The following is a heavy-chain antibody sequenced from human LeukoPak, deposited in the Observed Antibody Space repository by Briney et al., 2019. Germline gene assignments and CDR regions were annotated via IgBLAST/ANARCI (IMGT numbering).Heavy chain of an antibody. CDR3: ARGSTYYDSSGQVPFDY. V-gene: IGHV3-48*01. D-gene: IGHD3-22*01. CDR1: GFTFSTYS. CDR2: ISSSGSTI. Sequence: QAGGSLRLSCAASGFTFSTYSMNWVRQAPGKGLEWVSYISSSGSTIYYADSVKGRFTISRDNAKNSLYLQMNSLRAEDTAVYYCARGSTYYDSSGQVPFDYWGQGTLVTVSS. J-gene: IGHJ4*02.